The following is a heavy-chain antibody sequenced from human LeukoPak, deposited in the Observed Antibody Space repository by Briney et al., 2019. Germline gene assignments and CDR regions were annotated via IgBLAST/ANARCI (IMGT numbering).Heavy chain of an antibody. V-gene: IGHV4-34*01. D-gene: IGHD4-17*01. Sequence: PSETLSLTCAVYGGSFSGYYWSWIRQPPGKGLEWIGEINHSGSTNYNPSLKSRVTISVDGSKNQFSLKLSSVTAADTAVYYCARQVDGDYLDYWGQGTLVTVSS. CDR3: ARQVDGDYLDY. J-gene: IGHJ4*02. CDR1: GGSFSGYY. CDR2: INHSGST.